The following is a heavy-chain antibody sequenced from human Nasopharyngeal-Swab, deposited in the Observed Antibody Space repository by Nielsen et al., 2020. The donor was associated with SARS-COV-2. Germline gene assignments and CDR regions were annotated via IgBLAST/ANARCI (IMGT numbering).Heavy chain of an antibody. Sequence: WIRQPPGKGLEWIGYIYYSGSTNYNPSLKSRVTISVDTSKNQFSLKLSSVTAADTAVYYCAKNRRAAAGNFDYWGQGTLVTVSS. D-gene: IGHD6-13*01. CDR3: AKNRRAAAGNFDY. J-gene: IGHJ4*02. V-gene: IGHV4-59*01. CDR2: IYYSGST.